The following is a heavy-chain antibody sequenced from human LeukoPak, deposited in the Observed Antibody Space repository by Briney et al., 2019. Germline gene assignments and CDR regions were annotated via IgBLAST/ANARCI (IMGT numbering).Heavy chain of an antibody. V-gene: IGHV3-23*01. CDR3: AKEIDFWSGHFDY. D-gene: IGHD3-3*01. J-gene: IGHJ4*02. CDR1: GFTFSSFG. CDR2: ISGSGGST. Sequence: PGGSLRLSCAASGFTFSSFGMSWVRQAQGKGVEWVSAISGSGGSTYYADSVKGRLTIPRDNSKNTLYLQMNSLRAEDTAVYYCAKEIDFWSGHFDYWGQGTLVTVSS.